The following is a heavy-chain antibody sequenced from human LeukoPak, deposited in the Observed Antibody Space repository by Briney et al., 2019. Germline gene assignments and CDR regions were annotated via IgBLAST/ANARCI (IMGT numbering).Heavy chain of an antibody. J-gene: IGHJ5*02. Sequence: PGGSLRLSCAASGFTFSSYAMSWVRQAPGKGLEWVSAISGSGGSTYYADSVKGRFTISRDNSKNTLYLQMNSLRAEDTAVYFCAKASGWSDANWFDPWGQGTLVTVSS. CDR1: GFTFSSYA. CDR2: ISGSGGST. V-gene: IGHV3-23*01. D-gene: IGHD6-19*01. CDR3: AKASGWSDANWFDP.